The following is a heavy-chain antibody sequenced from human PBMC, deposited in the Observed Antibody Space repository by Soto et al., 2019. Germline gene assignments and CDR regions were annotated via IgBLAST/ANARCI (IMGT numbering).Heavy chain of an antibody. Sequence: GEALKISCQVSVYSLSSYWIAWVRHIRGKGLEWMGIIYPGDSDTRYSPSFQGQVTISADKSISTAYLQWSSLKASDTAMYYCARPRFGELLIPLEPWGQGTLVTVSS. CDR2: IYPGDSDT. D-gene: IGHD3-10*01. J-gene: IGHJ4*02. V-gene: IGHV5-51*01. CDR1: VYSLSSYW. CDR3: ARPRFGELLIPLEP.